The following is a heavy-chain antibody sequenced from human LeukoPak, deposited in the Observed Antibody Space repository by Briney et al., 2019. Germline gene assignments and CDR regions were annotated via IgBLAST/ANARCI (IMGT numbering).Heavy chain of an antibody. CDR3: ASRWYYMDV. CDR1: GFTFRTYA. V-gene: IGHV3-30*04. Sequence: AGRSLRLSCAASGFTFRTYAMHWVRQAPGKGLEWVAFIRYDGSNKYYADSVKGRFTISRDNSKNTLYLQMNSLRAEDTAVYYCASRWYYMDVWGKGTTVTVSS. D-gene: IGHD4-23*01. J-gene: IGHJ6*03. CDR2: IRYDGSNK.